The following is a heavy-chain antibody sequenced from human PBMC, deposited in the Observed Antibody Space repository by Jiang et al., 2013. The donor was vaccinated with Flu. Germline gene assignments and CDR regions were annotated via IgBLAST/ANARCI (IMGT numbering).Heavy chain of an antibody. V-gene: IGHV3-23*01. CDR2: FSGDGYTT. CDR1: GFTFSSFA. D-gene: IGHD6-19*01. J-gene: IGHJ4*02. Sequence: RLSCAASGFTFSSFAMSWLRQAPGKGLEWVSTFSGDGYTTHYADSVKGRFTISRDNSKNTLYLQMNSLRAEDTAVYYCAKSTSRAVAGTRVDYWGQGTLVTVSS. CDR3: AKSTSRAVAGTRVDY.